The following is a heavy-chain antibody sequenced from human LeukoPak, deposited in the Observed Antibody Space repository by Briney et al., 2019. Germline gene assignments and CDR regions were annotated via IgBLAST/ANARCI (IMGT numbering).Heavy chain of an antibody. CDR3: AKVPLRDHWGHYWYFDL. J-gene: IGHJ2*01. CDR1: GFTFSRYE. CDR2: IGNSETI. Sequence: PGGSLRLSCAASGFTFSRYEMNWVRQAPGKGLEWVSYIGNSETIYYADAVKGRFTISRDNAKNSLFLQMNSLRVEDTAIYYCAKVPLRDHWGHYWYFDLWGRGTLVTVSS. D-gene: IGHD1-14*01. V-gene: IGHV3-48*03.